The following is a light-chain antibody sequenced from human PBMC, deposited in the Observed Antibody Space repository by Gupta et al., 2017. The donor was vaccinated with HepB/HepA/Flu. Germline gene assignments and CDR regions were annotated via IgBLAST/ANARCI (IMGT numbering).Light chain of an antibody. CDR1: KLGDKY. V-gene: IGLV3-1*01. CDR2: QDS. J-gene: IGLJ2*01. CDR3: QAWDSSTAV. Sequence: SYKLTQRPSVSVPPGQSASKTCSGDKLGDKYACWYQQKPGHSPVMVIYQDSKRPSGIPERFSGSNAGNTATLTISGTQAMDEADYYCQAWDSSTAVFGGGTKLTVL.